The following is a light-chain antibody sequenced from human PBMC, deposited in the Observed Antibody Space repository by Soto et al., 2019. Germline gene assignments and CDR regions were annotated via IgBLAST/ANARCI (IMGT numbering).Light chain of an antibody. J-gene: IGKJ4*01. Sequence: EVVLTQSPATLSLSPGERATLSCRASQSVSRYLAWYQQKPGQAPRLLIYDASNRATGIPARFSGSGSGTDFTLTISSLEPEDSAVYYCQQRSIWPPLSFGGGTKVEIK. V-gene: IGKV3-11*01. CDR1: QSVSRY. CDR3: QQRSIWPPLS. CDR2: DAS.